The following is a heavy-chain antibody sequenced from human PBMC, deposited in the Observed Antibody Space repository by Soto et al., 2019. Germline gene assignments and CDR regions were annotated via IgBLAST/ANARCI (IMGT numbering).Heavy chain of an antibody. CDR2: IDPSDSYT. V-gene: IGHV5-10-1*01. D-gene: IGHD4-17*01. CDR1: GYSFTSYW. J-gene: IGHJ6*02. Sequence: GESLKISCKGSGYSFTSYWISWVRRMPGKGLEWMGRIDPSDSYTNYSPSFQGHVTISADKSISTASLQWSSLKASDTAMYYCARLGGLYGDYYYGMDVWGQGTTVTVSS. CDR3: ARLGGLYGDYYYGMDV.